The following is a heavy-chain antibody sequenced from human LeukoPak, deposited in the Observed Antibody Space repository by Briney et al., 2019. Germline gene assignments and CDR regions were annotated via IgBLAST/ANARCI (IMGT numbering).Heavy chain of an antibody. D-gene: IGHD3-10*01. CDR3: ARAIWYGSGTTAFDY. J-gene: IGHJ4*02. CDR2: IYTSGITNYNT. V-gene: IGHV4-4*07. CDR1: GGSFSSYY. Sequence: SETLSLTCTVSGGSFSSYYWSWIRQPAGKGLEWIGRIYTSGITNYNTNYNPSLSSRVTISVDTSKNQFSLKLNSATAADTAVYFCARAIWYGSGTTAFDYWGPGTLVTVSS.